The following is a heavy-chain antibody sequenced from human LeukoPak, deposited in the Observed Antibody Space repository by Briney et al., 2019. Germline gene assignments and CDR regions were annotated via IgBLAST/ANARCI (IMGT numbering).Heavy chain of an antibody. V-gene: IGHV4-4*07. CDR2: IYTSGST. D-gene: IGHD3-10*01. CDR1: GGSISSYY. J-gene: IGHJ4*02. Sequence: SETLSLTCTVSGGSISSYYWSWIRQPAGKGLEWIGRIYTSGSTNYNPSLKSRVTMSVDTSKNQFSLKLSSVTAADTAVYYCARDRYGLGSYYSYFDYWGQGTLVTVSS. CDR3: ARDRYGLGSYYSYFDY.